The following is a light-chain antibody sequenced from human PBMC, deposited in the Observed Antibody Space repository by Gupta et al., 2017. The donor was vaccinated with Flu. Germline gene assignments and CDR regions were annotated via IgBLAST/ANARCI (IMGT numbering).Light chain of an antibody. CDR1: QSVSSNY. CDR2: DAS. Sequence: GTLSLSPGERATLSCRASQSVSSNYLAWYQKKPGQAPRLLIYDASSRATGIPDRFSGSGSGTDFTLTISRLEPEDFAVYYCQQYSSSPQTFGHGTQVEIK. V-gene: IGKV3-20*01. CDR3: QQYSSSPQT. J-gene: IGKJ1*01.